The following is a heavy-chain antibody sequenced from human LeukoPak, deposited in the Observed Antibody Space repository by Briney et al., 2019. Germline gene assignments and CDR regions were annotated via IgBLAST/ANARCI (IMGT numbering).Heavy chain of an antibody. CDR1: GYTFTSYG. CDR3: AKVGVPDI. V-gene: IGHV1-2*02. D-gene: IGHD1-26*01. J-gene: IGHJ3*02. CDR2: INPNSGGT. Sequence: ASVKVSCKASGYTFTSYGISWVRQAPGQGLEWMGWINPNSGGTNYAQKFQGRVTMTRDTSISTAYMELSRLRSDDTAVYYCAKVGVPDIWGQGTMVTVSS.